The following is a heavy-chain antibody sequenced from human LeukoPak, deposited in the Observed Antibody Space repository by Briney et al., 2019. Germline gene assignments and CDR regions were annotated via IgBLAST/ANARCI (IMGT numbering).Heavy chain of an antibody. CDR1: GYTFTTYY. Sequence: ASVKVSCKASGYTFTTYYIHWVRQAPGQGLEWMGWINPNSGGTNYAQKFQGRVTMTRDTSISTAYMELSRLRSDDTAVYYCARDWGCSGGSCYQPFDYWGQGTLVTVSS. CDR2: INPNSGGT. J-gene: IGHJ4*02. CDR3: ARDWGCSGGSCYQPFDY. V-gene: IGHV1-2*02. D-gene: IGHD2-15*01.